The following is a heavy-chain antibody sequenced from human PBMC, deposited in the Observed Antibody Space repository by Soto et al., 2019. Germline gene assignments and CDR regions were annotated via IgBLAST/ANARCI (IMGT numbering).Heavy chain of an antibody. CDR1: GFTFNSYV. V-gene: IGHV3-30*18. D-gene: IGHD5-12*01. CDR2: ISSDGSRK. J-gene: IGHJ4*02. CDR3: VKGAPLLHGGYVYFDY. Sequence: QVQLVESGGGVVQPGRSLRLSCAASGFTFNSYVIHWVRQGPGKGLEWVATISSDGSRKYYADSMKGRFTSSRDNSKNMLYLEMNSLRAEDTALYYCVKGAPLLHGGYVYFDYWGQGTLVTVSS.